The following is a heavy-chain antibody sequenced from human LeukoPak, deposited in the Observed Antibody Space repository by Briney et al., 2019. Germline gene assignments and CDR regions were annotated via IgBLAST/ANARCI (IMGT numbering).Heavy chain of an antibody. D-gene: IGHD7-27*01. CDR1: GGSISSYH. J-gene: IGHJ4*02. CDR3: ARRGWGEYYYDY. CDR2: IHSSGST. Sequence: PSETLSLTCTVSGGSISSYHWSRIRQSPGKGLEWIGYIHSSGSTKYNPSLERRVTISIDTSKNQFSLKLSSVTAADTAEYYCARRGWGEYYYDYWGQGTLVTVSS. V-gene: IGHV4-4*09.